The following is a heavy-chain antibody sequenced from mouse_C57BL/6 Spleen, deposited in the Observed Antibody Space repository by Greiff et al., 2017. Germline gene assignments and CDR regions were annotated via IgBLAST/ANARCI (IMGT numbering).Heavy chain of an antibody. Sequence: EVQLQESGPGLVKPSPSLSLTCSVTGYSITSGYYWNWIRQFPGNKLEWMGYISYDGSNNYNPSLKNRISITRDTSKNQFFLKLNSVTTEDTATYYCARHYYGSSSDWYFDVWGTGTTVTVSS. CDR3: ARHYYGSSSDWYFDV. CDR2: ISYDGSN. D-gene: IGHD1-1*01. V-gene: IGHV3-6*01. CDR1: GYSITSGYY. J-gene: IGHJ1*03.